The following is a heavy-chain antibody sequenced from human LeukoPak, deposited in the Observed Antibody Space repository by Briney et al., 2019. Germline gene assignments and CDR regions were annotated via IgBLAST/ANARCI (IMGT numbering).Heavy chain of an antibody. CDR3: ARAPKESRTFDY. V-gene: IGHV3-48*03. CDR2: ISSSGSTI. CDR1: GFTFSSYE. Sequence: GGSLRLSCAASGFTFSSYEMNWVRQAPGKGLEWVSYISSSGSTIYYADSVKGRFTISRDNAKNSLYLQMNSLRAEDTAVYYCARAPKESRTFDYWGQGTLVTVSS. D-gene: IGHD2-2*01. J-gene: IGHJ4*02.